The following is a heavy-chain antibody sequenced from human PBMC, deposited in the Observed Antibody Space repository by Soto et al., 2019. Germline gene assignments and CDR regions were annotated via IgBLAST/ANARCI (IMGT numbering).Heavy chain of an antibody. D-gene: IGHD3-10*01. CDR2: IYHSGST. CDR3: ARSYMVRGVANWFDP. CDR1: GGSINIGTYY. V-gene: IGHV4-30-2*01. J-gene: IGHJ5*02. Sequence: SETLSLTCTVPGGSINIGTYYWSWIRQPPGKGLEWIGYIYHSGSTYYNPSLKSRVTISVDRSKNQFSLKLSSVTAADTAVYYCARSYMVRGVANWFDPWGQGSLVTVSS.